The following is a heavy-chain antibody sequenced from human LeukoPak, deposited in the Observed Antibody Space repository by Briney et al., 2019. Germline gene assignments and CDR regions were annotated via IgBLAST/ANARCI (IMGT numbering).Heavy chain of an antibody. CDR2: ISGSGGDT. CDR3: AKSFGYSRSWFDY. V-gene: IGHV3-23*01. CDR1: GFTFSNYA. D-gene: IGHD6-13*01. J-gene: IGHJ4*02. Sequence: PGGSLRLSCAASGFTFSNYAMNWVRQAPGKGLEWVSAISGSGGDTYYADSVKGRFTISRDNSKNTLYLQMNSLRAEDTAVYYCAKSFGYSRSWFDYWGQGTPVTVSS.